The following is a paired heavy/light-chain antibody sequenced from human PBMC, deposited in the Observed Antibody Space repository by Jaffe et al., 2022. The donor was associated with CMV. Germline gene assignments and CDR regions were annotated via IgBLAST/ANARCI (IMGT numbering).Light chain of an antibody. V-gene: IGKV1-5*03. CDR1: QSISGW. J-gene: IGKJ2*01. CDR2: KAY. Sequence: DIQMTQSPSTLSASVGDRVTITCRASQSISGWLAWYQQKPGKAPKLLIYKAYSLESGVPSRFSGSGSGTEFTLTISSLQPDDFAIYYCQQYGSYWSSFGQGTKLEIK. CDR3: QQYGSYWSS.
Heavy chain of an antibody. Sequence: QVQLVESGGGEAQPGKSLRLSCAASGFTFSNYGMHWVRQAPGKGLEWVSFISFDGSDKYYEDSVKGRFTISRDNPKNTLYLQINSLRTEDTAVYYCAKEGSYGFGPLTSWGQGTLVTASS. J-gene: IGHJ5*02. D-gene: IGHD5-18*01. V-gene: IGHV3-30*18. CDR1: GFTFSNYG. CDR3: AKEGSYGFGPLTS. CDR2: ISFDGSDK.